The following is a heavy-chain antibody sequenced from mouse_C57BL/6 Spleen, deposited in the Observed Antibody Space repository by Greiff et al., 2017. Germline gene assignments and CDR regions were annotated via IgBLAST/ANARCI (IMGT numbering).Heavy chain of an antibody. CDR1: GFTFTDYE. J-gene: IGHJ4*01. V-gene: IGHV1-15*01. Sequence: QVQLLQSGAELVRPGASVTLSCKASGFTFTDYEMHWVKQTPVHGLEWMGAIDPETGGTAYNQKFKGKAILTTDKSTSTDYMELRSLTSEDYAVYYCTRYDKEYYAMDYWGQGTSGTVSS. CDR3: TRYDKEYYAMDY. CDR2: IDPETGGT. D-gene: IGHD2-12*01.